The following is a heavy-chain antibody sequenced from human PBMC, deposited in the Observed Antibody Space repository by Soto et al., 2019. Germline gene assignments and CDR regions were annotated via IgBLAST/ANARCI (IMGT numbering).Heavy chain of an antibody. J-gene: IGHJ5*02. CDR1: CASVRSYH. CDR2: VQMSGTT. CDR3: AKDRSTMRWFDP. D-gene: IGHD1-1*01. Sequence: PSETLSLTCAVSCASVRSYHWSWIRQAAGKGLEWIGRVQMSGTTNYNPSLKTRVTMSLDTSKNEVSLRMTSVTAADTAVYFCAKDRSTMRWFDPWGQGILVTVSS. V-gene: IGHV4-4*07.